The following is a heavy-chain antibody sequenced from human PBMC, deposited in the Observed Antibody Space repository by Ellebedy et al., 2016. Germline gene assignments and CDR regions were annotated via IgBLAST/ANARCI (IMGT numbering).Heavy chain of an antibody. CDR1: GFNFGGHG. J-gene: IGHJ4*02. V-gene: IGHV3-33*01. Sequence: GGSLRLSXAASGFNFGGHGMHWVRQAPGKGLEWVAVIWYDGSNKYYADSVKGRFTISRDNSKNTVSLQMDSLSVEDTAVYYCARDVREGGSGYAADYWGQGTLVTVSS. CDR2: IWYDGSNK. CDR3: ARDVREGGSGYAADY. D-gene: IGHD6-25*01.